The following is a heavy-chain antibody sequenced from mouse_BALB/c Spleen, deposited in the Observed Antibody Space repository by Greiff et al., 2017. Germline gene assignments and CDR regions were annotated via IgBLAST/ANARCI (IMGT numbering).Heavy chain of an antibody. D-gene: IGHD2-3*01. J-gene: IGHJ4*01. CDR2: IYPGDGDT. CDR3: ARAMTYAMDY. CDR1: GYAFSSYW. V-gene: IGHV1-80*01. Sequence: VQLQQSGAELVRPGSSVKISCKASGYAFSSYWMNWVKQRPGQGLEWIGQIYPGDGDTNYNGKFKGKATLTADKSSSTAYMQLSSLTSEDSAVYFCARAMTYAMDYWGQGTSVTVSS.